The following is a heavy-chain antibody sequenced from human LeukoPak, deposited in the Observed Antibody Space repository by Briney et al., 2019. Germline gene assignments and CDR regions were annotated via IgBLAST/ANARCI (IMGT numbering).Heavy chain of an antibody. Sequence: SETLSLTCAVYGGSLSGSYWSRIRQHPGKGLEWIGYIYYSGSTYYNPSLKSRVTISVDTSKNQFSLKLSSVTAADTAVYYCARARVTTGTTGFDYWGQGTLVTVSS. CDR2: IYYSGST. CDR3: ARARVTTGTTGFDY. D-gene: IGHD1-7*01. J-gene: IGHJ4*02. V-gene: IGHV4-31*11. CDR1: GGSLSGSY.